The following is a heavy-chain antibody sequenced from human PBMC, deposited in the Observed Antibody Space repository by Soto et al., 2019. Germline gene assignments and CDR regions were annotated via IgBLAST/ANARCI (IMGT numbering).Heavy chain of an antibody. V-gene: IGHV3-23*01. D-gene: IGHD6-6*01. Sequence: GGSLRLSCAASGFTFTSYAMSWVRQAPGKGLEWVSTISGSGDTTYYADSVKGRFTISRDNSKNTLSLQMNSLRGEDTAVYYCAKRPGSSSAGSWLDPWGQGTLVTVSS. CDR2: ISGSGDTT. CDR3: AKRPGSSSAGSWLDP. J-gene: IGHJ5*02. CDR1: GFTFTSYA.